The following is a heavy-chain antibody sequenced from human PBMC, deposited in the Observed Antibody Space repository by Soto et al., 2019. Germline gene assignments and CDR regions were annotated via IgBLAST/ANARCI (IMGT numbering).Heavy chain of an antibody. CDR2: ISAYNGNT. D-gene: IGHD7-27*01. CDR3: ARDGTGVQY. CDR1: GYTFTSYG. Sequence: QVQLVQSGAEVKKPGASVKVSCKASGYTFTSYGISWVRQAPGQGLEWIGWISAYNGNTNYAQKLPSRVTMASITPTTTPYMELRSPRSDDTAVYYCARDGTGVQYWAPGTLVTVSS. J-gene: IGHJ4*02. V-gene: IGHV1-18*01.